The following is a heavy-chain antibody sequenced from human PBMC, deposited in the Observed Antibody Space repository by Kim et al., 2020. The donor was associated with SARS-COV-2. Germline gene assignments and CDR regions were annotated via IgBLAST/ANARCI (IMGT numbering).Heavy chain of an antibody. V-gene: IGHV3-9*01. CDR2: ISWNSGSI. D-gene: IGHD3-10*01. CDR1: GFTFDDYA. Sequence: GGSLRLSCAASGFTFDDYAMHWVRQAPGKGLEWVSGISWNSGSIGYADSVKGRFTISRDNAKNSLYLQMNSLRAEDTALYYCAKDGSGSYYSYYGMDVWGQGTTVTVSS. J-gene: IGHJ6*02. CDR3: AKDGSGSYYSYYGMDV.